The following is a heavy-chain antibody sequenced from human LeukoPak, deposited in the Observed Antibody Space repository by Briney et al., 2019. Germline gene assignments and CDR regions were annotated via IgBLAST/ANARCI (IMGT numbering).Heavy chain of an antibody. CDR1: GYSFNSYW. J-gene: IGHJ4*02. CDR2: IYPGDSDT. Sequence: GESLKISCKGSGYSFNSYWIGWVRQIPGKGLEWMGIIYPGDSDTRYSPSSQGQVTISADKSISTAYLQRGSLKASDTAMYYCAREGRSSSPMDYWGQGTLVTVSS. V-gene: IGHV5-51*01. CDR3: AREGRSSSPMDY. D-gene: IGHD6-6*01.